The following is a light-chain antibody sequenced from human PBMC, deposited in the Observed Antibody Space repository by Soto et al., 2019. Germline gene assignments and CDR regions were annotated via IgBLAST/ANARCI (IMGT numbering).Light chain of an antibody. CDR2: GNN. Sequence: QSVLTQPPSVSGAPGQRVTISCTGSSSNIGAGYDVHWYQQLPGTAPKLLIYGNNNRPSGVPDRFSGSKSDTSASLAITGLQAEDEADYYCQSYDTSALFGGGTKLTVL. CDR3: QSYDTSAL. J-gene: IGLJ2*01. V-gene: IGLV1-40*01. CDR1: SSNIGAGYD.